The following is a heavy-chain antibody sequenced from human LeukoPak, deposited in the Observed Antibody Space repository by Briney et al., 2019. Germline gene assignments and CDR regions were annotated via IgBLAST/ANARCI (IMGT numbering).Heavy chain of an antibody. D-gene: IGHD6-19*01. CDR1: GGTFSSYA. CDR3: ARDPQWLHFDY. V-gene: IGHV1-3*01. Sequence: GASVKVSCKASGGTFSSYAISWVRQAPGQRLEWMGWINAGNGNTKYSQKFQGRVTITRDTSASTAYMELSSLRSEDTAVYYCARDPQWLHFDYWGQGTLVTVSS. J-gene: IGHJ4*02. CDR2: INAGNGNT.